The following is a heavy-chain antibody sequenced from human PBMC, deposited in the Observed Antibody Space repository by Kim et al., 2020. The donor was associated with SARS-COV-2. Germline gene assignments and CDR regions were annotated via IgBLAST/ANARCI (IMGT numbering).Heavy chain of an antibody. CDR3: ATWGTTRLGATGAFDI. CDR2: FDPEDGET. CDR1: GYTLTELS. Sequence: ASVKVSCNVSGYTLTELSMHWVRQAPGKGLEWMGGFDPEDGETIYAQKFQGRVTMTEDTSTVTAYMELSSLRSEDTAVYYCATWGTTRLGATGAFDIWGQGTMVTVSS. D-gene: IGHD1-1*01. V-gene: IGHV1-24*01. J-gene: IGHJ3*02.